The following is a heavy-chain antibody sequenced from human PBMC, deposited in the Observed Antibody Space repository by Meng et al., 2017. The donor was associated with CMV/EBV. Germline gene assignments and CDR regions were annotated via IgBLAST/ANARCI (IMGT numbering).Heavy chain of an antibody. CDR1: GGSISSSSYY. CDR2: IYYSGST. J-gene: IGHJ4*02. CDR3: ARDNRIAVADIFDY. Sequence: GSLRLSCTVSGGSISSSSYYWGWIRQPPGKGLEWIGSIYYSGSTYYNPSLKSRVTISVDTSKNQFSLKLSSVTAVDTAVYYCARDNRIAVADIFDYWGKGTLVTVSS. D-gene: IGHD6-19*01. V-gene: IGHV4-39*07.